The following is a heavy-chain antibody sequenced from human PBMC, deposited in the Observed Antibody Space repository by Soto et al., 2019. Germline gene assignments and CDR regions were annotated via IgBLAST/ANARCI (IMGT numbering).Heavy chain of an antibody. J-gene: IGHJ6*02. D-gene: IGHD2-15*01. V-gene: IGHV1-18*04. CDR2: ISAYNGNT. Sequence: QVQLVQSGAEVKKPGASVKVSCKASGYTFTSYGIGWVRQAPGQGLEWMGWISAYNGNTNYAQKLQGRVTMTTDTSTSTAYMELRSLRSDDTAVYYCARGLWGSVVVVSPYYYYGMDVWGQGTTVTVSS. CDR1: GYTFTSYG. CDR3: ARGLWGSVVVVSPYYYYGMDV.